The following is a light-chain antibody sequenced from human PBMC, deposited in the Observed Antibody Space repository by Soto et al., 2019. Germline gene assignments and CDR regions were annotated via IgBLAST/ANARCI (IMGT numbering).Light chain of an antibody. CDR2: DAS. V-gene: IGKV3-11*01. J-gene: IGKJ4*02. CDR1: QSVSSY. CDR3: QQRSNWPG. Sequence: EIVLTQSPATLSLSPGERATLSCRASQSVSSYLAWHQQKPGQAPRLLIYDASNRATGIPARFSGSGSGTDFTLTISSLEPEDFAVYYCQQRSNWPGFGGGTKVEIK.